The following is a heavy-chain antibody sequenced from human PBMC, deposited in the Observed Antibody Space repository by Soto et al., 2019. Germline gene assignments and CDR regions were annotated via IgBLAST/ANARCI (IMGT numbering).Heavy chain of an antibody. Sequence: QVQLQESGPGLVKSSETLSLTCTVSGGSMSSFYWSWIRQPAGKGLEWIARIYGFGGINYNPSLKSRVTLSLATSQKKFSLTLTSVTAADTAVYYCAREEAPSYASRHFHDWGQGTLVTVSS. V-gene: IGHV4-4*07. CDR3: AREEAPSYASRHFHD. CDR1: GGSMSSFY. CDR2: IYGFGGI. D-gene: IGHD3-16*01. J-gene: IGHJ4*02.